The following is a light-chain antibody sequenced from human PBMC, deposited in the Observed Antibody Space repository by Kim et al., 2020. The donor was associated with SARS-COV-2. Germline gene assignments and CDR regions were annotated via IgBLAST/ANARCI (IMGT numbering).Light chain of an antibody. CDR1: QSVSSSY. CDR3: QQYGSSH. J-gene: IGKJ4*01. CDR2: GAS. V-gene: IGKV3-20*01. Sequence: EIVLTQSTGTLSLSPGERATLPCRASQSVSSSYLAWYQQKPGQAPRLLIYGASSRATGIPDRFSGSGSGTDFTLTISRLEPEDFAVYYCQQYGSSHFGGGTKVDIK.